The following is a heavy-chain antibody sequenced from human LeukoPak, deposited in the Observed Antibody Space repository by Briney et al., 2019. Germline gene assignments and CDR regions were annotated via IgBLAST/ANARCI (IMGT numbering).Heavy chain of an antibody. D-gene: IGHD6-19*01. J-gene: IGHJ4*02. CDR1: GFTFSKYW. Sequence: GGSLRLSCAASGFTFSKYWMLWVRQAPGKGLESVSRINADGTVTTYAGSVKGRFTVSRDNADNTMFLQMNSVRDEDTAVYYCATKQWLAPPPDSWGQGTPVTVSS. CDR3: ATKQWLAPPPDS. V-gene: IGHV3-74*01. CDR2: INADGTVT.